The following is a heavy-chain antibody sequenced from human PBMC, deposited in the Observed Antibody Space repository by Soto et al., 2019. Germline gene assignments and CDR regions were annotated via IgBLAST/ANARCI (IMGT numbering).Heavy chain of an antibody. CDR1: GGSFSSYY. J-gene: IGHJ6*02. V-gene: IGHV4-39*01. Sequence: SETLSLTCAVYGGSFSSYYWGWIRQTPGKGLEWIGSIYCSGSTYYNPSLKSRVTISEDTSKNQFSLKLSSVTAADTAAYYSVRHVQYDFWSGYYTSYYYGMDVWGQGTTVTVSS. CDR2: IYCSGST. CDR3: VRHVQYDFWSGYYTSYYYGMDV. D-gene: IGHD3-3*01.